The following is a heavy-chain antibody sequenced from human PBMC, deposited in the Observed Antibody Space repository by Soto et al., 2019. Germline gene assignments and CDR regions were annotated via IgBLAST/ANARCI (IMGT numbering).Heavy chain of an antibody. V-gene: IGHV4-34*01. D-gene: IGHD3-10*01. Sequence: SETLSLTCAVYGWSFSGYYWSWIRQPPGKGLEWIGEINHSGSTNYNPSLKSRVTISVDTSKNQFSLKLSSVTAAETAVYYCARGGAITMVRGVIITFNRVYYYGMDVWGQGTTVTVSS. CDR2: INHSGST. J-gene: IGHJ6*02. CDR3: ARGGAITMVRGVIITFNRVYYYGMDV. CDR1: GWSFSGYY.